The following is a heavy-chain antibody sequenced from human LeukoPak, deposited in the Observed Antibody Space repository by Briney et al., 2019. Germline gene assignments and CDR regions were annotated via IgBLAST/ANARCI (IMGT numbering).Heavy chain of an antibody. CDR3: ATYYSDSSAYVHYLDS. Sequence: SETLSLTCTVSGGSISSYYWSWIRQPPEKGLEWIGYVHYSGSTNYNPSLKSRVIISVDSSKNQFSLKLSSVTAADTAVYYCATYYSDSSAYVHYLDSWGRGTLVTVSS. CDR2: VHYSGST. J-gene: IGHJ4*02. CDR1: GGSISSYY. D-gene: IGHD3-22*01. V-gene: IGHV4-59*03.